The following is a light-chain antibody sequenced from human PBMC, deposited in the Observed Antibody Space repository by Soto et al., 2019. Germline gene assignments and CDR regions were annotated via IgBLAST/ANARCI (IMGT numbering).Light chain of an antibody. CDR3: LQHSSYWT. CDR2: KAS. CDR1: QSISSW. J-gene: IGKJ1*01. Sequence: DIQMTQSPSNLSASVGDRVTITCRASQSISSWLAWYQQKPGKVPKLLIYKASSLESGVPSRFSGRGSGPEFTLIISSLQPDDSATYYCLQHSSYWTFGQGTKVEIK. V-gene: IGKV1-5*03.